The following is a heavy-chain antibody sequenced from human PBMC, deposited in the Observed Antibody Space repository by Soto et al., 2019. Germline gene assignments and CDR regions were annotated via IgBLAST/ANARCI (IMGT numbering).Heavy chain of an antibody. V-gene: IGHV4-61*01. CDR2: IYYSGST. CDR3: ARGPYTRYYYDSSGYYVTNFDY. D-gene: IGHD3-22*01. J-gene: IGHJ4*02. Sequence: SETLSLACTVSGGSVSSGSYYWSWIRQPPGKGLEWIGYIYYSGSTNYNPSLKSRVTISVDTSKNQFSLKLISVTAADTAVYYCARGPYTRYYYDSSGYYVTNFDYWGQGTLVTVSS. CDR1: GGSVSSGSYY.